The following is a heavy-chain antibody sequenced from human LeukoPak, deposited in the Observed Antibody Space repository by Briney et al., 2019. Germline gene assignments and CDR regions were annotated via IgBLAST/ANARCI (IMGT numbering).Heavy chain of an antibody. D-gene: IGHD5-24*01. J-gene: IGHJ4*02. CDR3: ARGATFEY. CDR2: IKQDGSAK. V-gene: IGHV3-7*01. Sequence: GGSLRLSCAASGFTLSSYWMSWVRQAPGKGLEWVANIKQDGSAKNYVDSVRGRFTISRDNAKNSLNLQMNSLRVEDTALYYCARGATFEYWGQETLVTVSS. CDR1: GFTLSSYW.